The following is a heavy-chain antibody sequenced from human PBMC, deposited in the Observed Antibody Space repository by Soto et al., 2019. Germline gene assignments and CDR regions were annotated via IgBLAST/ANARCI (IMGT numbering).Heavy chain of an antibody. D-gene: IGHD3-3*01. CDR1: GCIFNTYS. Sequence: GWLRRTCAAYGCIFNTYSRDWVRQAPGKGLEWVASISPSGSYMYYGDSLKGRFTVSRDNAKNSLYLQMDSLRADDTAIYYCARFGLVTFDCWGQGTPVTVYS. J-gene: IGHJ4*02. V-gene: IGHV3-21*01. CDR3: ARFGLVTFDC. CDR2: ISPSGSYM.